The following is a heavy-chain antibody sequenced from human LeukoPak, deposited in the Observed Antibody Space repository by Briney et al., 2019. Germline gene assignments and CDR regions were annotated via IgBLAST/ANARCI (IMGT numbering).Heavy chain of an antibody. CDR3: ARDNGYSYGVDY. J-gene: IGHJ4*02. CDR1: GGSISSYF. V-gene: IGHV4-59*01. D-gene: IGHD5-18*01. Sequence: SETLSLTCSVSGGSISSYFWSWIRQAPGKGLEWVGYALYTGSTEYNPALKSRVTISLDTSNNQFSLRLSSVTAADTAVYYCARDNGYSYGVDYWGQGRLVTVSS. CDR2: ALYTGST.